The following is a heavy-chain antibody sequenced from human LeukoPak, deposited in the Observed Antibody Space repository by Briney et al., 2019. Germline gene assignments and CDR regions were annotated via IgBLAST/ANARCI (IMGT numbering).Heavy chain of an antibody. CDR2: ISHSSSYI. J-gene: IGHJ4*02. D-gene: IGHD4-17*01. CDR3: ARDTPLDYDFDY. V-gene: IGHV3-21*01. CDR1: GFTFTSYG. Sequence: PGGSLRLSCAASGFTFTSYGMTWVRQAPGKGLEWVSSISHSSSYIYYADSVKGRFTISRDNAKNSLYLQMNSLRAEDTAVYYCARDTPLDYDFDYWGQGTLVTVSS.